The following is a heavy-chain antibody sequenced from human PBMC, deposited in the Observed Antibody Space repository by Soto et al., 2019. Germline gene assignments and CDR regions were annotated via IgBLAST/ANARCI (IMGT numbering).Heavy chain of an antibody. CDR3: ARGSHYDSGAWFDT. CDR2: IIPNFGTP. V-gene: IGHV1-69*01. CDR1: GGTFSTYA. Sequence: QVQLVQSGAEVKKPGSSVMVSCKSSGGTFSTYALTWVRQAPGGGLEWMGGIIPNFGTPNYAQRWLGRISITADESESTTYLVLSSLRSEDTAIYYCARGSHYDSGAWFDTWGQGTLVTVSS. J-gene: IGHJ5*02. D-gene: IGHD3-22*01.